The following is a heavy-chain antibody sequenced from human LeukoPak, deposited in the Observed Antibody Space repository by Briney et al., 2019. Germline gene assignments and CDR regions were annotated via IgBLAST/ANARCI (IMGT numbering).Heavy chain of an antibody. D-gene: IGHD2-2*02. J-gene: IGHJ5*02. Sequence: GGFLRLSCAASGFTFSTYWMHWVRQAPGKGLVWVSRINSDGSTTSYADSVKGRFTISRDNAKNTLYLQMNSLRAEDTAVYYCARDNYTPRDWFDPWGQGTLITVSS. CDR2: INSDGSTT. CDR1: GFTFSTYW. CDR3: ARDNYTPRDWFDP. V-gene: IGHV3-74*01.